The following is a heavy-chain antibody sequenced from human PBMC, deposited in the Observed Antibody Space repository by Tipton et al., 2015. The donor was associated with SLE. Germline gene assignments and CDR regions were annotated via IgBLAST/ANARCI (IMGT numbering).Heavy chain of an antibody. CDR2: IIPIFGTA. CDR1: GGTFSSYA. CDR3: ARRPNPCSSCYYYMDG. Sequence: QLVQSGAEVKKPGSSVKVSCKASGGTFSSYAISWVRQAPGQGLEWMGGIIPIFGTANYAQKFQGRVTITADKSTNTAYMELSSLRSEDTAVYYCARRPNPCSSCYYYMDGWGKGTTGTVSS. D-gene: IGHD6-13*01. J-gene: IGHJ6*03. V-gene: IGHV1-69*06.